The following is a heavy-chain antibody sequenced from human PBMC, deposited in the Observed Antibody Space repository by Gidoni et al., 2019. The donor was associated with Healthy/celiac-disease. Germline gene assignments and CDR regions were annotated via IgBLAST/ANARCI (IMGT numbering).Heavy chain of an antibody. CDR2: ISGSGGST. Sequence: EVQLLESGGGLVQPGGSLRLSCAASGFTFSSFAMSWVRQAPGKGLEWVSAISGSGGSTYYADSVKGRFTISRDNSKNTLYLQMNSLRAEDTAVYYCAKVLGDFWSGYYPPFDYWGQGTLVTVSS. CDR1: GFTFSSFA. D-gene: IGHD3-3*01. V-gene: IGHV3-23*01. CDR3: AKVLGDFWSGYYPPFDY. J-gene: IGHJ4*02.